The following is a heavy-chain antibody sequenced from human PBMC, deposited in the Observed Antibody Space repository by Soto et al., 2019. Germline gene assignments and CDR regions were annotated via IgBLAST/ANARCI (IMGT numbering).Heavy chain of an antibody. CDR3: ARSEVTTRYNYFDY. Sequence: GGSLRLSCAASGFTFRNYGMHWVRQAPGKGLEWVAVIWYDGSNKYYADSVKGRFTISRDNSKNTLYLQMNSLRAEDTAVYYCARSEVTTRYNYFDYWGQGTLVTVSS. CDR1: GFTFRNYG. J-gene: IGHJ4*02. V-gene: IGHV3-33*08. D-gene: IGHD4-17*01. CDR2: IWYDGSNK.